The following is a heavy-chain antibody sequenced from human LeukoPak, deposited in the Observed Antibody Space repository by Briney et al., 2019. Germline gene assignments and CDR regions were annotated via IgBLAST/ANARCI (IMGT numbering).Heavy chain of an antibody. CDR3: ARDPTVTNFHDAFDI. CDR1: GFTLDTYA. D-gene: IGHD4-17*01. CDR2: IKQDGSQK. V-gene: IGHV3-7*05. Sequence: GGSLRLSCAASGFTLDTYAMSWIRQAPGKGLEWVATIKQDGSQKEYVDSVKGRFTISRDNAKNSLYLQMNSLRAEDTAVYYCARDPTVTNFHDAFDIWGQGTMVTVSS. J-gene: IGHJ3*02.